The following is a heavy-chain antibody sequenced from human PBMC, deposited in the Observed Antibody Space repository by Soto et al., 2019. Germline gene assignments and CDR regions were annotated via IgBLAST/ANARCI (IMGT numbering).Heavy chain of an antibody. CDR3: GRGENL. CDR1: GGSISSGGYC. CDR2: IYYSGST. Sequence: SETLSLTCTVSGGSISSGGYCWSWIRQHPGKGLEWIGYIYYSGSTYYNPSLKSRVTISVDTSKNQFSLKLSSVTAADTAVNYCGRGENLWGQGTLVPVSS. V-gene: IGHV4-31*03. J-gene: IGHJ5*02.